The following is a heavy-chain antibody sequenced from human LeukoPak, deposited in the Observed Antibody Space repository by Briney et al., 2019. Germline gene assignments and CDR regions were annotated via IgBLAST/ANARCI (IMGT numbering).Heavy chain of an antibody. D-gene: IGHD6-13*01. V-gene: IGHV3-43*02. CDR3: AKEDYSSSWYALDY. Sequence: HSGGSLRLSCAASGFTFDDYAIYWVRQGPGKGLEWVSLISGDDGSIYYADSVKGRFTISRDNSKISLYLQMNSLRTEDTALYYCAKEDYSSSWYALDYWGQGTLVTVSS. CDR1: GFTFDDYA. J-gene: IGHJ4*02. CDR2: ISGDDGSI.